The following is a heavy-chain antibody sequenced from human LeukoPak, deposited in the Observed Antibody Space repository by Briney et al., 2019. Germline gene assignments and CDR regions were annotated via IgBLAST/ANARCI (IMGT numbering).Heavy chain of an antibody. D-gene: IGHD1-1*01. CDR1: GYTFTGYY. CDR2: INPDSGGT. Sequence: ASVKVSCKTSGYTFTGYYMHWVRQAPGQGLEWMGWINPDSGGTTYAQNFQGRVTMTRDTSITTVYVELSSLISDDTAMYYCARALEVGDSWGQGTLVTVSS. V-gene: IGHV1-2*02. CDR3: ARALEVGDS. J-gene: IGHJ4*02.